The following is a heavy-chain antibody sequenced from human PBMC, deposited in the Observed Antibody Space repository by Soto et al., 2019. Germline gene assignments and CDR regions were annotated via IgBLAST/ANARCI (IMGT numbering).Heavy chain of an antibody. V-gene: IGHV3-30*18. CDR3: AKVGPIQLWSNIDY. CDR2: ISYDGSNK. D-gene: IGHD5-18*01. CDR1: GFTFSSYG. J-gene: IGHJ4*02. Sequence: GGSLRLSCAASGFTFSSYGMHWVRQAPGKGLEWVAVISYDGSNKYYADSVKGRFTISRDNSKNTLYLQMNSLRAEDTAVYYCAKVGPIQLWSNIDYWGQGTLVTVSS.